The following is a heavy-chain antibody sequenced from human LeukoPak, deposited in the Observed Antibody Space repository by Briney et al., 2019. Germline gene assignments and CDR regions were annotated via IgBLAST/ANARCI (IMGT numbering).Heavy chain of an antibody. CDR3: ARGQRAHVEWSPYMDV. CDR2: ISSSGSI. CDR1: GFTFSDNY. Sequence: GGSLRLSCAASGFTFSDNYMSWIRQAPGKGLEWVSYISSSGSIYYADSVKGRFTISRDNAKNSLYLQMNNLRTEDTAVYYCARGQRAHVEWSPYMDVWGKGTTVTVSS. J-gene: IGHJ6*04. D-gene: IGHD3-3*01. V-gene: IGHV3-11*04.